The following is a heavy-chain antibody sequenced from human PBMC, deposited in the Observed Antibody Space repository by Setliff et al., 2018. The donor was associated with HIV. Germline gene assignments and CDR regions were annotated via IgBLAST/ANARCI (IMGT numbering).Heavy chain of an antibody. D-gene: IGHD4-4*01. J-gene: IGHJ4*02. CDR3: ARRLGNNQNFDY. Sequence: PGESLKISCKGSGYTFTNYWIGWVRQMPGKGLEWMGIIYPGDSDARYSPSFQGQVTISADKSISTAYLQWTSLKASDTATYYCARRLGNNQNFDYWGQGTLVTVSS. V-gene: IGHV5-51*01. CDR1: GYTFTNYW. CDR2: IYPGDSDA.